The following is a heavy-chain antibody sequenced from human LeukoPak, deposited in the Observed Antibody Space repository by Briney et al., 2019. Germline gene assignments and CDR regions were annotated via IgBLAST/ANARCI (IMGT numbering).Heavy chain of an antibody. J-gene: IGHJ4*02. CDR2: IYDSGST. CDR1: GGSIRSSYYY. Sequence: SETLSLTCTVSGGSIRSSYYYWGWIRQPPGKGLEWIGSIYDSGSTYYNPSLKSRVTISVDTSKNQFSLKLSSVTAADTAVYYCARDYGDYRLLDYWGQGTLVTVSS. V-gene: IGHV4-39*07. CDR3: ARDYGDYRLLDY. D-gene: IGHD4-17*01.